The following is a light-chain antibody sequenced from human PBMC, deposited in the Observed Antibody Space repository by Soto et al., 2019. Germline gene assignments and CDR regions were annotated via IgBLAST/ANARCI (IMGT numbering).Light chain of an antibody. CDR3: TSYTSINTWV. CDR1: RSNIGSNA. V-gene: IGLV1-44*01. Sequence: QSVLTQPPSVSGTPGQRVTISCSGSRSNIGSNAVNWYQQFPGAAPKLLIYTDSQRPSGVPDRISGAKSATSASLAISGLQSDDEAFYYCTSYTSINTWVFGGGTKLTVL. CDR2: TDS. J-gene: IGLJ3*02.